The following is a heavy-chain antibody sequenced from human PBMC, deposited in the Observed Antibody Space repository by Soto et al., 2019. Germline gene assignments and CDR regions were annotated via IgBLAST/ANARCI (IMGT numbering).Heavy chain of an antibody. CDR1: GFSLSTSGVG. Sequence: SGPTLVNPTQTLTLTCTFSGFSLSTSGVGVGWIRQPPGKALEWLALIYWDDDKRYSPSLKSRLTIAKDTSKNQVVLTMTNMDTVDTATYYCAHIIRDIGYCISTSCYVLVWFDPWGQGTLVTVSS. D-gene: IGHD2-2*01. CDR2: IYWDDDK. CDR3: AHIIRDIGYCISTSCYVLVWFDP. V-gene: IGHV2-5*02. J-gene: IGHJ5*02.